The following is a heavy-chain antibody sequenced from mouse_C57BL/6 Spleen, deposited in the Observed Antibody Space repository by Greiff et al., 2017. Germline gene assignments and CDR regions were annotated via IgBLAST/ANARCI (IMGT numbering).Heavy chain of an antibody. J-gene: IGHJ4*01. D-gene: IGHD1-1*01. CDR3: ERDPYYGDDMDY. CDR2: ITPSSGYT. CDR1: GYTFTSYW. V-gene: IGHV1-7*01. Sequence: VLLQQSGAELAKPGASVKLSCKASGYTFTSYWMPWVQQRPGQGLEWTGYITPSSGYTKYNQKFKDKATLSADKSSSTAYMQLSSLTYEDSAVYYCERDPYYGDDMDYWGQGTSVTVSS.